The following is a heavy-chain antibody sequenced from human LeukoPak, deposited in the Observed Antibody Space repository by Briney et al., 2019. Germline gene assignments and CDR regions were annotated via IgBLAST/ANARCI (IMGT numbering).Heavy chain of an antibody. Sequence: GGSLRLSCAASGFTFSDYYMSWIRQAPGKGLEWVSYISSSGSTIYYADSVKGRFTISRDNAKNSLYLQMNSLRAEDTAVYYCASAPRGLLVSPFDYWGQGTLVTVSS. CDR1: GFTFSDYY. CDR3: ASAPRGLLVSPFDY. CDR2: ISSSGSTI. J-gene: IGHJ4*02. D-gene: IGHD3-16*01. V-gene: IGHV3-11*01.